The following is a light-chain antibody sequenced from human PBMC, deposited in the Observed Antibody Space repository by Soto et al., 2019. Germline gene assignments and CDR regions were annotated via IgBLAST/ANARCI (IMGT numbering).Light chain of an antibody. V-gene: IGLV3-21*04. CDR2: YDS. Sequence: SYELTQPPSVSVAPGQTASITCWGNNIGSKSVHGYQQKPGQAPVLVIYYDSNRPSGIPERFSGSNSGNTATLTISRVEAGDEADYYCQVWDSSSDHVVFGGGTKLTVL. J-gene: IGLJ2*01. CDR1: NIGSKS. CDR3: QVWDSSSDHVV.